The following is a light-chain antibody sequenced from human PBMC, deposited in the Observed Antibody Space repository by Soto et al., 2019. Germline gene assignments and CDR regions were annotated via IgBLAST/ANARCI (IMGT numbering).Light chain of an antibody. CDR1: QSVRSSQ. CDR3: QQYDSSPRT. Sequence: EIVLTQSPGTLSLSPGERATLSCRASQSVRSSQLAWYQQKPGQAPRLLIYGASSRATGIPDRFSGSGSGTDFTLTISRLEPEDFAVYYCQQYDSSPRTFGQGTKVEIK. V-gene: IGKV3-20*01. J-gene: IGKJ1*01. CDR2: GAS.